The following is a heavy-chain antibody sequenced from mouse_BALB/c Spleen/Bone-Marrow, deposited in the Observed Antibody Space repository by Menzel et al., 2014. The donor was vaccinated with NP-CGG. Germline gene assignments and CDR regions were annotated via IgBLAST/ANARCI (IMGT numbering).Heavy chain of an antibody. CDR3: PLYRSPPPWFAN. CDR2: IDPENGNT. Sequence: EVQLQESGAELVRSGASVKLSCTASGFNIXDYYMHWVKQRPEQGLEWIGWIDPENGNTEYAPKFQGKATMTADTSSNPSSLQLGGLPSETPAFYSLPLYRSPPPWFANGGQGTLAPASA. D-gene: IGHD2-14*01. J-gene: IGHJ3*01. V-gene: IGHV14-4*02. CDR1: GFNIXDYY.